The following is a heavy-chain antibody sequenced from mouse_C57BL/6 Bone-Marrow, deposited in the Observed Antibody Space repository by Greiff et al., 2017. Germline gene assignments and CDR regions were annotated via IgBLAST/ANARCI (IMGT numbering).Heavy chain of an antibody. V-gene: IGHV3-6*01. Sequence: ESGPGLVKPSQSLSLTCSVTGYSITSGYYWNWIRQFPGNKLEWMGYISYDGSNNYNPSLKNRISITLDTSKNQFFLKLNSVTTEDTATYYCAREGDSPYYFDYWGQGTTLTVSS. CDR1: GYSITSGYY. D-gene: IGHD2-12*01. CDR3: AREGDSPYYFDY. J-gene: IGHJ2*01. CDR2: ISYDGSN.